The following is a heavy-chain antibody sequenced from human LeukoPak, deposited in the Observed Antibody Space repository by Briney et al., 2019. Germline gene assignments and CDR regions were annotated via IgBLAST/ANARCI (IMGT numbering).Heavy chain of an antibody. CDR2: INSDGSST. J-gene: IGHJ4*02. D-gene: IGHD3-10*01. Sequence: GGSLRLSCAASGFTFSSYWMHWVRQAPGKGLVWVSRINSDGSSTSYADSVKGRFTIPRDNAKNTLYLQMNSLRAEDTAVFYCARDRRDYYGSGSYYNLDYWGQGTLVTVSS. CDR3: ARDRRDYYGSGSYYNLDY. CDR1: GFTFSSYW. V-gene: IGHV3-74*01.